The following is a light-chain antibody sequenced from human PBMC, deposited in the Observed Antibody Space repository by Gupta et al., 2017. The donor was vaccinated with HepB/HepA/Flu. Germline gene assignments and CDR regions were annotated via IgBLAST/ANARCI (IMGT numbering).Light chain of an antibody. CDR2: ENS. J-gene: IGLJ3*02. V-gene: IGLV1-51*02. CDR3: GTWYSSRGGGV. CDR1: STNIGNNY. Sequence: QSVLTQPPSVSAAPGQKVTTSCSGSSTNIGNNYVFWYQQVPGTAPKLLIDENSKRPSGIPDRFSGSRSGTSATLGITGLQTGDEAYYYCGTWYSSRGGGVFGGGTKLTVL.